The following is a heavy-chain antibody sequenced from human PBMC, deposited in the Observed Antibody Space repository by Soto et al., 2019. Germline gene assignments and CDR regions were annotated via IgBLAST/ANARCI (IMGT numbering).Heavy chain of an antibody. CDR2: IIPIFGTA. V-gene: IGHV1-69*13. CDR1: GYTFTSYA. CDR3: ARDPITMVRGVIIAVARNYYYYGMDV. D-gene: IGHD3-10*01. Sequence: ASVKVSCKASGYTFTSYAISWVRQAPGQGLEWMGGIIPIFGTANYAQKFQGRVTITADESTSTAYMELSSLRSEDTAVYYCARDPITMVRGVIIAVARNYYYYGMDVWGQGTTVTVSS. J-gene: IGHJ6*02.